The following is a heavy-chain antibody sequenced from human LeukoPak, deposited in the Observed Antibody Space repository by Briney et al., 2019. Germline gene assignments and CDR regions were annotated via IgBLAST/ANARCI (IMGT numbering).Heavy chain of an antibody. CDR3: AKVDPPIIAGARGDAFEI. CDR2: TTPYDDNP. D-gene: IGHD1-26*01. J-gene: IGHJ3*02. CDR1: GYRFTNFG. V-gene: IGHV1-18*01. Sequence: ASVKVSCKVSGYRFTNFGITWVRQAPGQGLEWKGWTTPYDDNPEYGKKFQGRVTMTTDTSTDTAYLEVSSLRPDDTAVYYCAKVDPPIIAGARGDAFEIWGQGTLVTVSS.